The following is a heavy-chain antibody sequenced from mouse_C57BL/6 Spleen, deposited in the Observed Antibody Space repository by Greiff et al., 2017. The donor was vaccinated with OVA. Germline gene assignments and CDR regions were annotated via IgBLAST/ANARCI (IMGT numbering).Heavy chain of an antibody. Sequence: VQLVESGAELAKPGASVKLSCKASGYTFTSYWMHWVKQRPGQGLEWIGYINPSSGYTKYNQKFKDKATLTADKSSSTAYMQLSSLTYEDSAVYYCARSDSAAQSYFDYWGQGTTLTVSS. D-gene: IGHD3-2*02. J-gene: IGHJ2*01. V-gene: IGHV1-7*01. CDR1: GYTFTSYW. CDR3: ARSDSAAQSYFDY. CDR2: INPSSGYT.